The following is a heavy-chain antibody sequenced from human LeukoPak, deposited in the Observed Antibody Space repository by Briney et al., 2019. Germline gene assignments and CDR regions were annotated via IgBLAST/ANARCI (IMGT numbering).Heavy chain of an antibody. V-gene: IGHV4-34*01. Sequence: SETLSLTCAVYGGSFSGYYWSWIRQPPGKGLEWIGEINHSGSTNYNPSLRSRVTISVDTSKNQFSLKLSSVTAADTAVYYCARGVESYYDYVWGSYRYFDYWGQGTLVTVSS. CDR1: GGSFSGYY. D-gene: IGHD3-16*02. J-gene: IGHJ4*02. CDR2: INHSGST. CDR3: ARGVESYYDYVWGSYRYFDY.